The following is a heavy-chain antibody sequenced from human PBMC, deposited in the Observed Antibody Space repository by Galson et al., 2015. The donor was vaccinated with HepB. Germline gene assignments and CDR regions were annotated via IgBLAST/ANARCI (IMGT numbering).Heavy chain of an antibody. CDR2: ISSSSSYI. CDR3: ARDVDHSVDY. Sequence: SLRLSCAASGFTFSSYSMNWVRQAPGKGLEWVSSISSSSSYIYYADSVKGRFTISRDNAKNSLYLQLNSLRAEDTAMYYCARDVDHSVDYWDQGTLVTVSS. V-gene: IGHV3-21*04. CDR1: GFTFSSYS. J-gene: IGHJ4*02. D-gene: IGHD3-9*01.